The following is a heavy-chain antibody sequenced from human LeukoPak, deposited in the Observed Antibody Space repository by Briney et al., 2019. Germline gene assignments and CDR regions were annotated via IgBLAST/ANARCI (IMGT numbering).Heavy chain of an antibody. V-gene: IGHV3-30*04. CDR1: GFTFSSYA. CDR3: ASRLGYCSGGSCYEGGGYFDY. Sequence: GGSLRLSCAASGFTFSSYAMHWVRQAPGKGLEWVAVISYDGSNKYYADSVKSRFTISRDNSKNTLYLQMNSLRAEDTAVYYCASRLGYCSGGSCYEGGGYFDYWGQGTLVTVSS. J-gene: IGHJ4*02. CDR2: ISYDGSNK. D-gene: IGHD2-15*01.